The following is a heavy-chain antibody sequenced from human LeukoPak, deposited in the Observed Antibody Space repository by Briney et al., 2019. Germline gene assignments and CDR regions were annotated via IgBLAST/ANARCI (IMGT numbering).Heavy chain of an antibody. D-gene: IGHD6-13*01. J-gene: IGHJ4*02. CDR1: GYSFTSYW. Sequence: GESLKISCMGSGYSFTSYWIGWVRQMPGKGLEWMGIIYPGDSDTRYSPSFQGQVTISADKSISTAYLQWSSLKASDTAMYYCARHRRIAAAAYYFDYWGQGTLVTVSS. V-gene: IGHV5-51*01. CDR3: ARHRRIAAAAYYFDY. CDR2: IYPGDSDT.